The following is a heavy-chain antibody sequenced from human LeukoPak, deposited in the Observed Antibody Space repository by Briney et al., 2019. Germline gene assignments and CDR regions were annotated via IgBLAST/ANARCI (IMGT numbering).Heavy chain of an antibody. J-gene: IGHJ4*02. CDR2: IYPGDSDT. CDR1: GYSFTNYW. Sequence: GESLKISCKGSGYSFTNYWIGWVRQMPGKGLEWMGIIYPGDSDTRYSPSFQGQVTISADKSISTAYLQWSSLKAPDTAMYYCARDPIGANPGSGSYSFDYWGQGTLVTVSS. D-gene: IGHD1-26*01. CDR3: ARDPIGANPGSGSYSFDY. V-gene: IGHV5-51*01.